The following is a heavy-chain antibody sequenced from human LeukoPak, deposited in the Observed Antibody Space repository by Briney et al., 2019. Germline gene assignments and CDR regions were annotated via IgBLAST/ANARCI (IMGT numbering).Heavy chain of an antibody. CDR3: ARRHRFDIVVVPQVFYYYYYYMDV. V-gene: IGHV7-4-1*02. Sequence: GASVKVSCKASGYTFTSYAMNWVRQAPGQGLEWMGWINTNTGNPTYAQGFTGRFVFSLDTSVSTAYLQISSLKAEDTAVYYCARRHRFDIVVVPQVFYYYYYYMDVWGKGTTVTVSS. J-gene: IGHJ6*03. D-gene: IGHD2-2*01. CDR1: GYTFTSYA. CDR2: INTNTGNP.